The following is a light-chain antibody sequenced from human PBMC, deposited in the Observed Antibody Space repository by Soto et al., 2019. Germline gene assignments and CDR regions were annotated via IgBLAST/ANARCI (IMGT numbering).Light chain of an antibody. CDR3: QQYYSTPWT. CDR2: WAS. Sequence: DIVMTQSPDSLAVSLGERATINCKSSQSVLYSSNNKNYLAWYQQKTGQPPKLIIYWASTRESGVPDRFSGSGSGTDFTLTISSLQAEDVAVYYCQQYYSTPWTFGQGTKVEIK. V-gene: IGKV4-1*01. J-gene: IGKJ1*01. CDR1: QSVLYSSNNKNY.